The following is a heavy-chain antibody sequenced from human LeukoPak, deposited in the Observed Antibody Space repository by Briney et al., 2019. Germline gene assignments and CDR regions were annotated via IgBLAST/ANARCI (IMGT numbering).Heavy chain of an antibody. CDR3: ARDSGSYWGGYYFDY. J-gene: IGHJ4*02. Sequence: PGGSLRLSCAASGFTFSSYWTSWVRQAPGKGLEWVANMNEGGSEKYYVDSVKGRFTISRDNAKNSLYLQMNSLRAEDTAVYYCARDSGSYWGGYYFDYWGQGTLVTVSS. CDR2: MNEGGSEK. D-gene: IGHD1-26*01. V-gene: IGHV3-7*03. CDR1: GFTFSSYW.